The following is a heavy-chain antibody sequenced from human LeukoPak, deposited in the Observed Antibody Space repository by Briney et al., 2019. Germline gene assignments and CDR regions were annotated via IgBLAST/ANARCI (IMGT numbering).Heavy chain of an antibody. CDR2: ISGDGSST. Sequence: PGGSLRLSCAASGFTFSSYWMHWVRQVPGKGLVWVSRISGDGSSTSYADSVKGRFTISRDNAKNTLYLQMNSLRAEDTAVYHCARDFRNILTGYYSMFDYWGQGALVTVSS. CDR3: ARDFRNILTGYYSMFDY. J-gene: IGHJ4*02. CDR1: GFTFSSYW. D-gene: IGHD3-9*01. V-gene: IGHV3-74*01.